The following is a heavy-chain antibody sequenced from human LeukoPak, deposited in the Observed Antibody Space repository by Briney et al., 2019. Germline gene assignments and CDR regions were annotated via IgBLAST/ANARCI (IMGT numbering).Heavy chain of an antibody. Sequence: PSQTLSLTCTVSGGSISSGGYYWSWIRQPPGKGLEWIGYIYYSGSTNYNPSLKSRVTISVDTSKNQFSLKLSSVTAADTAVYYCARAKDYGDYGAFDIWGQGTMVTVSS. CDR1: GGSISSGGYY. D-gene: IGHD4-17*01. CDR3: ARAKDYGDYGAFDI. CDR2: IYYSGST. V-gene: IGHV4-61*08. J-gene: IGHJ3*02.